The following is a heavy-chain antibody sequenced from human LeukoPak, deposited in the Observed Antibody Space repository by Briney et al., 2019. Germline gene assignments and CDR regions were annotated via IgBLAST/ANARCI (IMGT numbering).Heavy chain of an antibody. D-gene: IGHD4-17*01. CDR3: APIAVTSFDY. CDR2: IKEDGREE. J-gene: IGHJ4*02. CDR1: GFTFNTYW. V-gene: IGHV3-7*02. Sequence: GGSLRLSCVASGFTFNTYWMTWVRQAPGKGLQWVANIKEDGREEYYVDSVKGRFTISRDNAKNSLYLQMNSLRAEDTAVYYCAPIAVTSFDYWGQGTLVTVSS.